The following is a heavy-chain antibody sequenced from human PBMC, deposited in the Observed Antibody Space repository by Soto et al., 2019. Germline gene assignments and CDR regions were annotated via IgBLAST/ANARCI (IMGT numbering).Heavy chain of an antibody. D-gene: IGHD6-19*01. V-gene: IGHV1-18*04. CDR3: ARDPGIAVVTDAFDI. Sequence: ASVKVSCKASGYTFTNYGISWMRQAPGQGLEWMGWISAHNGNTNCAQKVQGRVTMTTDTSTSTAYMELRSLTYDDTAVYFCARDPGIAVVTDAFDIWGQGKMVTVS. CDR2: ISAHNGNT. J-gene: IGHJ3*02. CDR1: GYTFTNYG.